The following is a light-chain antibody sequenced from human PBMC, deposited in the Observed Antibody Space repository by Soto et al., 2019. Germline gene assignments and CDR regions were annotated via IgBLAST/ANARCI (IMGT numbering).Light chain of an antibody. Sequence: QSALTQPASVSGSPGQSITISCTGTSRDVGAYDYVSWFQQHPDEAPKLMIYDVSNRPSGVSSRFSGSKSGNTASLTISGLQVEDEADYYCSSYTTTSTWVFGGGT. CDR2: DVS. V-gene: IGLV2-14*01. CDR3: SSYTTTSTWV. CDR1: SRDVGAYDY. J-gene: IGLJ3*02.